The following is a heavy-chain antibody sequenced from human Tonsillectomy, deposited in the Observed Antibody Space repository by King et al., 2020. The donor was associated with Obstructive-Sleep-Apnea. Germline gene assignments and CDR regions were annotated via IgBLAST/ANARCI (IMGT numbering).Heavy chain of an antibody. CDR3: AKVFGSGSYYEVYYFDY. D-gene: IGHD1-26*01. J-gene: IGHJ4*02. Sequence: VQLVESGGVVVQPGGSLRLSCAASGFTFDDYAMHWVRQAPGKGLEWVSLISYDGGSTYYAESVKGRFTISRDNSKNSLYLQMNSLRAEDTALYYCAKVFGSGSYYEVYYFDYWGQGTLVTVSS. V-gene: IGHV3-43D*03. CDR2: ISYDGGST. CDR1: GFTFDDYA.